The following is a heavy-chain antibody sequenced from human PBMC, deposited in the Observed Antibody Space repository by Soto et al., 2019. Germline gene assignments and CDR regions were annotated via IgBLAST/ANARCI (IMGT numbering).Heavy chain of an antibody. V-gene: IGHV4-61*08. CDR3: ARGGGSWDYLWFVAPDY. D-gene: IGHD2-15*01. Sequence: PSETLSLTCTVSGGSISGGGYYWSWIRQHPGKGLEWIGYIYYSGSTNYNPSLKSRVTISVDTSKNQFSLKLSSVTAADAAVYYCARGGGSWDYLWFVAPDYWGQGTLVTVSS. J-gene: IGHJ4*02. CDR1: GGSISGGGYY. CDR2: IYYSGST.